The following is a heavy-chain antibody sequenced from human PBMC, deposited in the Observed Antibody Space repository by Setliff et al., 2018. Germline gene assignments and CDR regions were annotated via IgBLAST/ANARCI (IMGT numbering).Heavy chain of an antibody. CDR1: GGSLSGAS. J-gene: IGHJ4*02. CDR2: VFYSGDS. D-gene: IGHD3-10*01. CDR3: ARDRSYYASGSFTKWFDY. Sequence: PSETLSFTCSVSGGSLSGASIVTWIRQPPGKGLEFIGYVFYSGDSRYNPSLKSRVTMSVDASRNQFSLKLSSVTAADTAIYYCARDRSYYASGSFTKWFDYWGQGTLVTVSS. V-gene: IGHV4-61*08.